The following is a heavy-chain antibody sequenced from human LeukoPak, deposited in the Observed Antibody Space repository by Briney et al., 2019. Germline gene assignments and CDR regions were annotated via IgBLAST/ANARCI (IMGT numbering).Heavy chain of an antibody. CDR3: ARRDSSGYPGY. CDR1: GFTFSSYG. V-gene: IGHV3-30*03. J-gene: IGHJ4*02. CDR2: ISYDGSNK. Sequence: GGSLRLSCAASGFTFSSYGMHWVRQAPGKGLEWVALISYDGSNKYYADSVKGRFTISRDNSKNTLYLQMNSLRAEGTAVYYCARRDSSGYPGYWGQGTLVTVSS. D-gene: IGHD3-22*01.